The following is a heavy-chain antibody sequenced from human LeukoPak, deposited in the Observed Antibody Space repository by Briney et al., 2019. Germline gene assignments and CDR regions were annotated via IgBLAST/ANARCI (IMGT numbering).Heavy chain of an antibody. D-gene: IGHD5-24*01. CDR3: AKARRDGYNSWGIFDY. J-gene: IGHJ4*02. CDR1: GFTFDNYA. CDR2: ISWKGGSI. V-gene: IGHV3-9*03. Sequence: GGSLRLSCAASGFTFDNYAMHWVRQPPGKGLEWVSGISWKGGSIVYADSVKGRFTISRDNAKNSLYLQMNSLISEDMALYYCAKARRDGYNSWGIFDYWGQGTLVTVSS.